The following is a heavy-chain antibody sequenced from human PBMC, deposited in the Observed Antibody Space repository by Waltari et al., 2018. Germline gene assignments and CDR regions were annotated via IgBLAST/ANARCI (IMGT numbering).Heavy chain of an antibody. CDR1: GGTFSSYA. J-gene: IGHJ1*01. V-gene: IGHV1-69*13. Sequence: QVQLVQSGAEVKKPGSSVKVSCKASGGTFSSYAISCVRQPTGQGLEWMGGIIPIFGTANYAQKCQGRVTITADESTSTAYMELSSLRSEDTAVYYCAEGAVGATGAEYFQHWGQGILVTVSS. CDR3: AEGAVGATGAEYFQH. CDR2: IIPIFGTA. D-gene: IGHD1-26*01.